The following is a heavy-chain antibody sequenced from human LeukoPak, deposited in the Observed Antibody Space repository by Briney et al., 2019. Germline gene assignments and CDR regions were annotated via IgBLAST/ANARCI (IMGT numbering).Heavy chain of an antibody. Sequence: PGGSLRLSCAASGFTFSTYGMSWVRQAPGKGLEWVSAITGSGGSTYYADSVKGRVTISRDNSKKTLYLQINSLRVQHTAAYYCARDQLGAVLYFDYWGQGTLVTVSS. D-gene: IGHD1-1*01. CDR1: GFTFSTYG. CDR3: ARDQLGAVLYFDY. J-gene: IGHJ4*02. V-gene: IGHV3-23*01. CDR2: ITGSGGST.